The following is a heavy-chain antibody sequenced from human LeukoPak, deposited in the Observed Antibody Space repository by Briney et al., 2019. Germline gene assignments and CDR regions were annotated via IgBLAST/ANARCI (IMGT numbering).Heavy chain of an antibody. D-gene: IGHD2-15*01. Sequence: GGSLRLSCAASGFTFSSYEMNWVRQAPGKGLEWVSYISSSGSTIYYADSVKGRFTISRDNAKNSLYLQMNSLRAEDTAVYYCARAGSDIAVVVAAKEGMDVWGQGTTVTVSS. J-gene: IGHJ6*02. CDR3: ARAGSDIAVVVAAKEGMDV. CDR2: ISSSGSTI. V-gene: IGHV3-48*03. CDR1: GFTFSSYE.